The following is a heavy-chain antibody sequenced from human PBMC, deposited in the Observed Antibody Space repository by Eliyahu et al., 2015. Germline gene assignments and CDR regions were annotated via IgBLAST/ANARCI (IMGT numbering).Heavy chain of an antibody. V-gene: IGHV3-33*01. J-gene: IGHJ4*02. CDR1: GFXXXHHG. Sequence: QVQLVESGGGVVQPGGSLTLSCGASGFXXXHHGMHWVRQAPGKGLEWVAVTWYDGSNTYYADSVKGRFTISRDNSKNALYLQMNSLSAEDTAVYYCARDRMYLRIPYYFDYWGQGTLVSVSS. CDR3: ARDRMYLRIPYYFDY. CDR2: TWYDGSNT. D-gene: IGHD2-21*01.